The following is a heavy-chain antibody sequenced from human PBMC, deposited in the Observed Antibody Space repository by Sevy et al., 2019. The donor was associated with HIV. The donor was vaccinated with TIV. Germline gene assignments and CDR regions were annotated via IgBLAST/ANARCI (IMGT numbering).Heavy chain of an antibody. CDR1: GFTFSSYA. Sequence: GGSLRLSCAASGFTFSSYAMHRVRQAPSKGLEWVAVISYDGSNKYYADSVKGRFTISRDNSKNTLYLQMNSLRAEDTAVYYCARDRTVVTSHYYYYGMDVWGQGTTVTVSS. CDR2: ISYDGSNK. V-gene: IGHV3-30-3*01. D-gene: IGHD2-21*02. CDR3: ARDRTVVTSHYYYYGMDV. J-gene: IGHJ6*02.